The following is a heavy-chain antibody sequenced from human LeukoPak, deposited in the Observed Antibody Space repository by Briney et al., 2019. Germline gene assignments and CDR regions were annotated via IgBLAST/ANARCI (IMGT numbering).Heavy chain of an antibody. CDR1: GGSISSYY. J-gene: IGHJ4*02. Sequence: SETLSLTCTVSGGSISSYYWSWIRQPPGKGLEWIGYIYYSGSTNYNPSLKSRVTISVDMSKNQFSLKLSSVTAADTAVYYCARGGYYDSSGYSPEGYWGQGTLVTVSS. D-gene: IGHD3-22*01. CDR3: ARGGYYDSSGYSPEGY. V-gene: IGHV4-59*01. CDR2: IYYSGST.